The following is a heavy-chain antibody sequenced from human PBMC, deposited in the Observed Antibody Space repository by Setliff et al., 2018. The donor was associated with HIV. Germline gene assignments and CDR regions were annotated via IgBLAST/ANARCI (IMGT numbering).Heavy chain of an antibody. V-gene: IGHV7-4-1*02. J-gene: IGHJ5*02. CDR3: ARVRASYNFWVGDVFDP. CDR2: INPNTGYP. D-gene: IGHD1-1*01. Sequence: ASVKVSCKASGYNFTNYGINWVRQDPGQGLEWMGWINPNTGYPTYAQAFRGRFVFSLDTSVSTAYLEISSLEAEDTAVYFCARVRASYNFWVGDVFDPWGQGTLVTVSS. CDR1: GYNFTNYG.